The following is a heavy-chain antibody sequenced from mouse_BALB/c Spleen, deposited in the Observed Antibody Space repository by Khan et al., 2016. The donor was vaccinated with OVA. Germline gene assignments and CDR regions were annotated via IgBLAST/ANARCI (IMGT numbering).Heavy chain of an antibody. CDR1: GFSLTNYG. Sequence: VELVESGPGLAAPSQSLSITCTISGFSLTNYGVHWIRQPPGKGLEWLVVIWSDGSTTYNSALQSRLTITKDNSQSQVFVKMNGLQTDDTAIYFCARQPYYHYNIMDYWGQGTSVTVSS. D-gene: IGHD2-10*01. J-gene: IGHJ4*01. CDR3: ARQPYYHYNIMDY. V-gene: IGHV2-6-1*01. CDR2: IWSDGST.